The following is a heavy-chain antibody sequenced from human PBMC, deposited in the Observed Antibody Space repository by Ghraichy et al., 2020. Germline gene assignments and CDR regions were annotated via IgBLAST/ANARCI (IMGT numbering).Heavy chain of an antibody. D-gene: IGHD3-22*01. CDR1: GFPFSRFG. CDR3: ANGYYYDNSSYSHPFDY. Sequence: GGSLRLTCAASGFPFSRFGMHWVRQAPGKGLEWVAVISYDGRNNYYEASLRGRFTISRDNSKDTLYLQMDSLRAEDTAVYYCANGYYYDNSSYSHPFDYWGQGTLVTVSS. J-gene: IGHJ4*02. CDR2: ISYDGRNN. V-gene: IGHV3-30*18.